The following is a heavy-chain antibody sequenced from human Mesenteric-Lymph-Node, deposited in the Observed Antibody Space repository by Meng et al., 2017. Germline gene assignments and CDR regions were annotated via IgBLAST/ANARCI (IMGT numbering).Heavy chain of an antibody. V-gene: IGHV4-34*01. Sequence: QVELQQWGAGLLKPSETLSLTCAGYGGSFSDYYWTWIRQPPGKGLEWIGGINHSGSTNYNPSLKSRVTISVETSKNQFSLKLTSVTAADTAVYYCARNWGTGDSWFDPWGPGTLVTVSS. CDR3: ARNWGTGDSWFDP. J-gene: IGHJ5*02. D-gene: IGHD7-27*01. CDR1: GGSFSDYY. CDR2: INHSGST.